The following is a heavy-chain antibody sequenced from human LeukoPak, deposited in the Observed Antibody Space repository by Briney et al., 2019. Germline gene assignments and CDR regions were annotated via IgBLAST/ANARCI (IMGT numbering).Heavy chain of an antibody. V-gene: IGHV4-4*07. J-gene: IGHJ4*02. D-gene: IGHD2-2*01. CDR3: AREGVDIVVVPAARPSFYYFDY. Sequence: PSETLSLTCTVSGGYISSYYWSWIRQPAGKGLDWMGRIYPSGSTNYNPSLKSRVTMSVDTSKNQFSLKLSSVTAADTAVYYCAREGVDIVVVPAARPSFYYFDYWGQGTLVTVSS. CDR2: IYPSGST. CDR1: GGYISSYY.